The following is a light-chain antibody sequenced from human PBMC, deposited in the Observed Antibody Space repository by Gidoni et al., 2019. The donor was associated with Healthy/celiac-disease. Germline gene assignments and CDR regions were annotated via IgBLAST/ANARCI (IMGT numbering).Light chain of an antibody. Sequence: DIQMTQSPSSLSASVGDRVTITCQAIQDISNYLNWYQQKPGKAPKLLIYDASNLETRVPSRFSGSGSGTDFTFTISSLQPEDIATYYCQQYDNLPLTFGGGTKVEIK. CDR2: DAS. CDR3: QQYDNLPLT. V-gene: IGKV1-33*01. J-gene: IGKJ4*01. CDR1: QDISNY.